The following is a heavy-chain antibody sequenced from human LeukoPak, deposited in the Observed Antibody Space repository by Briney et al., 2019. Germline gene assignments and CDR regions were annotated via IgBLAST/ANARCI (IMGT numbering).Heavy chain of an antibody. Sequence: GGSLRLSCAASGFTFRNYEMNWVRQAPGKGLEWISYISSTGITIYYADSVKGRFTISRDNAKNSLYLQMNSLRAEDTAVYYCARTYYYDSSGYYRYWGQGTLVTVSS. V-gene: IGHV3-48*03. J-gene: IGHJ4*02. CDR1: GFTFRNYE. CDR2: ISSTGITI. CDR3: ARTYYYDSSGYYRY. D-gene: IGHD3-22*01.